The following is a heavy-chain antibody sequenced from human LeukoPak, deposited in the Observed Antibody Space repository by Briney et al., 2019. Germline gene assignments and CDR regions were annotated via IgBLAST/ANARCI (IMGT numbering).Heavy chain of an antibody. V-gene: IGHV3-23*01. D-gene: IGHD3-3*01. CDR2: ISGSGGST. CDR1: GFTFSSYA. Sequence: GGSLRLSCAASGFTFSSYAMNWVRQAPGKGLEWVSAISGSGGSTYYADSVKGRFTISRDNSKNTLYLQMNSLRAEDTAVYYCAKNGDFWSGYPNWFDPWGQGTLVTVSS. J-gene: IGHJ5*02. CDR3: AKNGDFWSGYPNWFDP.